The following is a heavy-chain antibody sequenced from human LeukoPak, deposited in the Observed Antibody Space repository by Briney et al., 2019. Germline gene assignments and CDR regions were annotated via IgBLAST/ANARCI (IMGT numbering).Heavy chain of an antibody. V-gene: IGHV3-30*03. Sequence: GGSLRLSCAASGFTFSSYGMHWVRQAPGKGLEWAAVISYDGSNKYYADSVKGRFTISRDNSKNTLYLQMNSLRAEDTAVYYCARAVPYDFWSGYEYYFDYWGQGTLVTVSS. CDR3: ARAVPYDFWSGYEYYFDY. J-gene: IGHJ4*02. CDR1: GFTFSSYG. D-gene: IGHD3-3*01. CDR2: ISYDGSNK.